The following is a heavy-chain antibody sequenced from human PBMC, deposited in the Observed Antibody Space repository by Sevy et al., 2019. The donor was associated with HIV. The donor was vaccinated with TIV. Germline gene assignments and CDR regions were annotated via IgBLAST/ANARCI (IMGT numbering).Heavy chain of an antibody. Sequence: GGSLRLSCAASGFTFSGSAMHWVRQASGKGLEWVGRIRSKANSYATAYAASVKGRFTISRDDSKNTAYLQMNSLKTEDTAVYYCTRSGYSSGWYYYYYMDVWGKGTTVTVSS. D-gene: IGHD6-19*01. CDR1: GFTFSGSA. V-gene: IGHV3-73*01. CDR2: IRSKANSYAT. J-gene: IGHJ6*03. CDR3: TRSGYSSGWYYYYYMDV.